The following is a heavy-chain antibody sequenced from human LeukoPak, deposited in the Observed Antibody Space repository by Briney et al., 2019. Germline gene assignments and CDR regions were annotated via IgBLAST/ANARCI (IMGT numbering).Heavy chain of an antibody. CDR1: GFTFSAYW. Sequence: GGSLRLSSAASGFTFSAYWMHWVRQAPGKGLVWVSRISGDGGYTTYADSVKGRFTISRDNAKTTLYLRMNSLRAEDTAVYYCGRDLGGNFDHWGQGTLVTVSS. CDR3: GRDLGGNFDH. D-gene: IGHD2-15*01. J-gene: IGHJ4*02. CDR2: ISGDGGYT. V-gene: IGHV3-74*01.